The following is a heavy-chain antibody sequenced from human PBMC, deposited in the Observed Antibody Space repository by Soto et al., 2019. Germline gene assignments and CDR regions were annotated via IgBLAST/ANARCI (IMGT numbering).Heavy chain of an antibody. CDR3: ASTYNWNPGPFDY. CDR1: GFTVSSNY. J-gene: IGHJ4*02. Sequence: PGGSLRLSCAASGFTVSSNYMSWVRQAPGKGLEWVSVIYSGGSTYYADSVKGRFTISRDNSKNTLYLQMNSLRAEDTAVYYCASTYNWNPGPFDYWGQGTLVTVSS. D-gene: IGHD1-20*01. CDR2: IYSGGST. V-gene: IGHV3-53*01.